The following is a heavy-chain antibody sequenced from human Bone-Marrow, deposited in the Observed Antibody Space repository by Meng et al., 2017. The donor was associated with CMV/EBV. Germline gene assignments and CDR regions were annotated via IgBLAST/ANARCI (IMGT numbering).Heavy chain of an antibody. CDR1: GDTVTSYG. Sequence: SGDTVTSYGITWVRQAPGQGLEWMGWISGYNGNTNYAQKVQGRVTMTTDTSTSTAYMELRSLRSDDTAVYYCARAGGTTRRGYYFDYWGQGTLVTVSS. D-gene: IGHD1-7*01. V-gene: IGHV1-18*01. CDR3: ARAGGTTRRGYYFDY. CDR2: ISGYNGNT. J-gene: IGHJ4*02.